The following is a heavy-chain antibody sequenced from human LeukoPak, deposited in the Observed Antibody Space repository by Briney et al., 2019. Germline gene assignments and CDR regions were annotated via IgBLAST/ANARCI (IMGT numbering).Heavy chain of an antibody. J-gene: IGHJ5*02. D-gene: IGHD3-16*01. CDR1: GFTFSDYY. CDR2: ISSSGSTI. CDR3: ARDNGYVKPWFDP. Sequence: GGSLRLSCTASGFTFSDYYMSWIRQAPGRGLEWVSYISSSGSTIYYADSVKGRFTISRDNAKNSLYLQMNSLRAEDTAVYYCARDNGYVKPWFDPWRQGTLVTVSS. V-gene: IGHV3-11*04.